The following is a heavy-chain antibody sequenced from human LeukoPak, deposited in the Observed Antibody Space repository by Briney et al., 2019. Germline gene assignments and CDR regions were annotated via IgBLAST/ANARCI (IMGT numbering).Heavy chain of an antibody. CDR2: IFPSGGEI. CDR3: ATYRQVLLPFES. J-gene: IGHJ4*02. D-gene: IGHD2-8*02. V-gene: IGHV3-23*01. Sequence: GGSLRLSCAASGFTFSTFVMIWVRQPPGKGLEWVSSIFPSGGEIHYADSVRGRFTISRDNSKSTLSLQMNSLRAEDTAIYYCATYRQVLLPFESWGQGTLVTVSS. CDR1: GFTFSTFV.